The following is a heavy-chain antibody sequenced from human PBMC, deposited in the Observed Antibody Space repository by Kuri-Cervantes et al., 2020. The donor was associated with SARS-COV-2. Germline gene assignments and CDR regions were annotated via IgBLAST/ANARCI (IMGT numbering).Heavy chain of an antibody. V-gene: IGHV3-30*03. Sequence: GGSLRLSCAASGFTFSTYGMHWVRQAPGKGLEWVAVISYDGSNKYYTDSVKGRFTISRDNSKSTLYLQMNSLRAEDTAVYYCARDRGSGYGMDAWGQGTTVTVSS. CDR2: ISYDGSNK. CDR1: GFTFSTYG. D-gene: IGHD6-19*01. CDR3: ARDRGSGYGMDA. J-gene: IGHJ6*02.